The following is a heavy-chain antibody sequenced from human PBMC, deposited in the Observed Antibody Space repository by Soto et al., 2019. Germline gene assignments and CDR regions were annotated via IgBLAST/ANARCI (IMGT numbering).Heavy chain of an antibody. J-gene: IGHJ4*02. CDR1: GFNFDNSY. Sequence: GGSLRLSCAVSGFNFDNSYMSWVRQAPGKGLEWVSILYSGGQTYYTESVRGRFPISRDISKNTLDLQMNRLTAGDTAVYYCSKNNVAPAFVGFEYWGQGTLVTVS. D-gene: IGHD2-2*01. CDR2: LYSGGQT. CDR3: SKNNVAPAFVGFEY. V-gene: IGHV3-53*01.